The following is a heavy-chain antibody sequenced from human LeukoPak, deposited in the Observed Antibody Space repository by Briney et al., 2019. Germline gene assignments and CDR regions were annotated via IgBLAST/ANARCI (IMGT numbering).Heavy chain of an antibody. J-gene: IGHJ5*02. CDR3: ARGAWYSSSWSGLDP. V-gene: IGHV3-74*01. CDR2: INSDGSST. CDR1: GFTFSRYW. Sequence: GSLRLSCAGAGFTFSRYWMHWVRPAPGKGLVWVSRINSDGSSTTYVDSVKGRFTISRDNAKNTLYLQMNSLRAEDTAVYHCARGAWYSSSWSGLDPWGQGTLVTVSS. D-gene: IGHD6-13*01.